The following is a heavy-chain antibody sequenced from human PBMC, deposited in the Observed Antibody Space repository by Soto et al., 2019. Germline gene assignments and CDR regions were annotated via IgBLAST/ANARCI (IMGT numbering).Heavy chain of an antibody. D-gene: IGHD3-22*01. CDR2: IGTAGET. CDR3: ARESNDSPGGSYGMDV. J-gene: IGHJ6*02. Sequence: GGSLRLSCAASGFTFSSYDMHWVRQATGKGLEWVSAIGTAGETYYPGSVKGRFTISRDNSKNSLYLQMNSLRAGDTAVYYCARESNDSPGGSYGMDVWGPGPTLTL. V-gene: IGHV3-13*01. CDR1: GFTFSSYD.